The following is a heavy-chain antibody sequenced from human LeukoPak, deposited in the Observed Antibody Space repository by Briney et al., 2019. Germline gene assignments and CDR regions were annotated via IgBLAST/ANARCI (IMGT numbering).Heavy chain of an antibody. V-gene: IGHV3-74*01. D-gene: IGHD6-13*01. CDR1: GFNFSNFW. J-gene: IGHJ5*02. CDR2: INTDGSYI. Sequence: PGGSLRLSCAASGFNFSNFWMHWVRQAPGKGLVWVSRINTDGSYISYADSVKGRFSISRDNAKNTLYLQMNSLRAEDTAVYYCARVPATGSWFDPWGQGTLVTVSS. CDR3: ARVPATGSWFDP.